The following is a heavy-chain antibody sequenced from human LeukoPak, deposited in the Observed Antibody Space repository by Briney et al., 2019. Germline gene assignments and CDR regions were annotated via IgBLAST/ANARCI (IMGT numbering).Heavy chain of an antibody. CDR1: GYSIISDYY. D-gene: IGHD1-26*01. CDR3: AKSGGYGLIDK. CDR2: IYYSGNT. J-gene: IGHJ4*02. V-gene: IGHV4-38-2*02. Sequence: SETLSLTCTVSGYSIISDYYRGWIRQPPGKGLEWIGSIYYSGNTYYNASLKSQVSISIDTSKNQFSLSLTSVTAADTAVYYCAKSGGYGLIDKWGQGTLVTVSS.